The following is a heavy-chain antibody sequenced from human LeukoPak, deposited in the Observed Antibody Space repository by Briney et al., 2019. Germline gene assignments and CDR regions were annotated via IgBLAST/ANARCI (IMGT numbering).Heavy chain of an antibody. D-gene: IGHD1-26*01. V-gene: IGHV3-7*01. Sequence: GGSLRLSCAASGFTFSSYWMSWVRQAPGKGLEWVANIKQDGSEKYYVDSVKGRFTISRDNAKNSLYLRMNSLRAEDTAVYYCARGTLVGATSYWGQGTLVTVSS. J-gene: IGHJ4*02. CDR1: GFTFSSYW. CDR2: IKQDGSEK. CDR3: ARGTLVGATSY.